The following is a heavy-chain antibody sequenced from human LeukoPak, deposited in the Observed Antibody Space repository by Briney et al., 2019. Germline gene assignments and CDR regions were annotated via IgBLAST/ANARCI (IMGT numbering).Heavy chain of an antibody. V-gene: IGHV3-48*03. CDR1: GFTFSSYE. D-gene: IGHD5-12*01. Sequence: PGGSLRLSCAASGFTFSSYEMNWVRQSPGKGLEWVSYISGSGSIISYADSVKGRFTISRDNAKNSLYLQMNSLRADDTAVYYCARVVGGGYAVDYWGQGTLVTVSS. CDR3: ARVVGGGYAVDY. J-gene: IGHJ4*02. CDR2: ISGSGSII.